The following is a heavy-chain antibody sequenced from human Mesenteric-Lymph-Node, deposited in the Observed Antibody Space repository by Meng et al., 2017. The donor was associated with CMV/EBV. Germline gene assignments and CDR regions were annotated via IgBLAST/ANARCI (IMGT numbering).Heavy chain of an antibody. D-gene: IGHD5-12*01. CDR3: AKGNSEVVPSGIRE. J-gene: IGHJ4*02. V-gene: IGHV3-43*01. CDR2: ISWDGSST. Sequence: GGPLRLSCAASGFTFDDFTMHWVRQVPGKGLEWVSLISWDGSSTYYADSVKGRFTSSRDNSKYSLYLQMSSLRTEDTAFYYCAKGNSEVVPSGIREWGQGTLVTVSS. CDR1: GFTFDDFT.